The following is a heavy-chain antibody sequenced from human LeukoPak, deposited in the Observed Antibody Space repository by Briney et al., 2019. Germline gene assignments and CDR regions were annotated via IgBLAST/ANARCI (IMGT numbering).Heavy chain of an antibody. V-gene: IGHV1-8*01. CDR1: GYTFTSYD. CDR3: ARVMPRYCSSTSCSDY. Sequence: ASVKVSCKASGYTFTSYDINWVRQATGQGLEWMGWMNPNSGNTGYAQKFQGRVTMTRNTSISTAYMELSSLRSEDTAVYYCARVMPRYCSSTSCSDYWGQGTLVTVSP. CDR2: MNPNSGNT. J-gene: IGHJ4*02. D-gene: IGHD2-2*01.